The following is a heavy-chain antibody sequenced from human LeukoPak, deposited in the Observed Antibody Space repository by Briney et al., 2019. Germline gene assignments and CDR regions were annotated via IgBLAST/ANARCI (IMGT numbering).Heavy chain of an antibody. CDR3: ARERGDNYYDSSGYSPEAFDI. V-gene: IGHV3-20*03. CDR1: GFTFDDYG. J-gene: IGHJ3*02. D-gene: IGHD3-22*01. Sequence: GGSLRLSYPASGFTFDDYGMSWVRHAPGKGLEWVSGINWNGGSTVYADSVKGRFTISRDNAKNSLYLQMNSLRAEDTALYYCARERGDNYYDSSGYSPEAFDIWSQGTMVTVSS. CDR2: INWNGGST.